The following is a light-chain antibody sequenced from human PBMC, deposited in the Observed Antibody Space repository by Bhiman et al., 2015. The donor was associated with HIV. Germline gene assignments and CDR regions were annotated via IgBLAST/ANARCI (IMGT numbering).Light chain of an antibody. Sequence: QSALTQPASVSGSPGQSITISCTGTSSDVGGYNYVSWYQQHPGKAPKLMIYDVSKRPSGVSNRFSGSKSGNTASLTISGLQTDDEADYYCQSLDSSKHVVFGGGTKLTVL. CDR3: QSLDSSKHVV. CDR1: SSDVGGYNY. V-gene: IGLV2-14*03. J-gene: IGLJ2*01. CDR2: DVS.